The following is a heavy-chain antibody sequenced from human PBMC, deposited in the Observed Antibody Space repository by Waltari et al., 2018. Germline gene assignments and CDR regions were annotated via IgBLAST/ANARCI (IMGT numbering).Heavy chain of an antibody. CDR3: ARDSASFVGIDY. CDR1: GGTFSSYA. V-gene: IGHV1-69*05. Sequence: QVQLVQSGAEVKKPGSSVKVSCKSSGGTFSSYALRWVRQAPGQGLEWMGGIIPICGTANYAQKFQGRVTITTDESTSTAYMELSSLRSEDTAVYYCARDSASFVGIDYWGQGTLVTVSS. CDR2: IIPICGTA. D-gene: IGHD1-26*01. J-gene: IGHJ4*02.